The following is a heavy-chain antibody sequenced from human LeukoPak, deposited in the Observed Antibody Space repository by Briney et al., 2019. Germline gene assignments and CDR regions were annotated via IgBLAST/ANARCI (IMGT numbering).Heavy chain of an antibody. CDR3: ARLGAVAGTGQYYYYYYGMDV. CDR2: TYYSGST. CDR1: GGSISSYY. D-gene: IGHD6-19*01. V-gene: IGHV4-59*01. Sequence: SETLSLACTVSGGSISSYYWSWIRQPPGKGLEWIGYTYYSGSTNYNPSLKSRVTISVDTSKNQFSLKLSSVTAADTAVYYCARLGAVAGTGQYYYYYYGMDVWGQGTTVTVSS. J-gene: IGHJ6*02.